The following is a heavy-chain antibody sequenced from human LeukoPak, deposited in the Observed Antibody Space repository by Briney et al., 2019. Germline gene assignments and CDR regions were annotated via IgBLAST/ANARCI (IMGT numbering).Heavy chain of an antibody. V-gene: IGHV6-1*01. Sequence: SQTLSLTCAISGDSVSSNTAAWYWIRQSPSRGLEWLGRTYYRSKWFYEYAVSVRGRITINVDTSKNQFSLQLSSVTPEDTAVYHCARDPSYEQGLDYWGQGTLVTVSS. CDR2: TYYRSKWFY. J-gene: IGHJ4*02. CDR1: GDSVSSNTAA. D-gene: IGHD3-16*01. CDR3: ARDPSYEQGLDY.